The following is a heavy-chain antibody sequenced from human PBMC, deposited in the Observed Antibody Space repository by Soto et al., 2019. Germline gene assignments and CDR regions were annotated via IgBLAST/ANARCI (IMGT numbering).Heavy chain of an antibody. CDR2: ISYDGSNK. V-gene: IGHV3-30*18. CDR1: GFTFSSYG. CDR3: AKGHYYYDSSGFGY. Sequence: GSLRLSCAASGFTFSSYGMHWVRQAPGKGLEWVAVISYDGSNKYYADSVKGRFTISRDNSKNTLYLQMNSLRAEDTAVNYCAKGHYYYDSSGFGYWGQGTLVTVSS. J-gene: IGHJ4*02. D-gene: IGHD3-22*01.